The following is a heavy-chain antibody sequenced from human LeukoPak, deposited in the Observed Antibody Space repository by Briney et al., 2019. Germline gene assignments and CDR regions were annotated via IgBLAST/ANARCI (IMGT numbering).Heavy chain of an antibody. D-gene: IGHD6-13*01. V-gene: IGHV3-30-3*01. CDR1: GFTFSSYA. CDR3: ARTYSSSWYPNDAFDI. CDR2: ISYDGSNK. Sequence: GGSLRLSCAASGFTFSSYAMHWVRQAPGKGLEWVAVISYDGSNKYYADSVKGRFTISRDNSKNTLYLQMNSLRAEDTAVYYCARTYSSSWYPNDAFDIWGQGTMVTISS. J-gene: IGHJ3*02.